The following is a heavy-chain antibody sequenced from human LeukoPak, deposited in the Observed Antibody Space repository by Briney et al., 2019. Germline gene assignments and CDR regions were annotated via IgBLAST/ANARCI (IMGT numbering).Heavy chain of an antibody. D-gene: IGHD3-9*01. J-gene: IGHJ4*02. CDR3: AAWAHYDILTGYYYFDY. CDR2: IVVGSGNT. Sequence: SVQVSCKASGFTFTSPSVQWVRQARGQRLERLGCIVVGSGNTNYAQKFQERVPITRDMSTSTAYMELSSLRSEATAVYYCAAWAHYDILTGYYYFDYWGQGTLVTVSS. V-gene: IGHV1-58*01. CDR1: GFTFTSPS.